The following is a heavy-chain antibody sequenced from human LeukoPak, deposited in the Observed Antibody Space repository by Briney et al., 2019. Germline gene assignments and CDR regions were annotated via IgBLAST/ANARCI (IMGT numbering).Heavy chain of an antibody. CDR3: AKAGDGYSYAEWDY. V-gene: IGHV3-33*06. Sequence: GGSLTLSCAASGFAFSIYGMHWVRQAPGKGLEWVAVIWYDGSKKYYADSVKGRFTIPRDNSKNTLYLQMNSLRAEDTAVYYCAKAGDGYSYAEWDYWGQGTLVTVSS. CDR2: IWYDGSKK. CDR1: GFAFSIYG. J-gene: IGHJ4*02. D-gene: IGHD5-18*01.